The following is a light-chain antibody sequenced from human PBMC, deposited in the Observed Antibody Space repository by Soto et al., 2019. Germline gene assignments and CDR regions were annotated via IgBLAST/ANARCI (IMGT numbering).Light chain of an antibody. CDR1: QSFSSTY. CDR3: QQYGRSPYT. V-gene: IGKV3-20*01. J-gene: IGKJ2*01. CDR2: GAS. Sequence: EIVLTQSTGTLSLSPGERATLSCRASQSFSSTYLAWYQQKPGQAPRLLIYGASSRATGIPDRFSGSGSGTDFTLTISRLEPEDSAVYYCQQYGRSPYTFGPGTKLEIK.